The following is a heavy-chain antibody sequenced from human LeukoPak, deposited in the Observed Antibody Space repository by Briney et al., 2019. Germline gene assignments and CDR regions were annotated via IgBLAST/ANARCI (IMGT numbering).Heavy chain of an antibody. D-gene: IGHD2-2*01. J-gene: IGHJ4*02. CDR3: ARVSGPGMNEYYHL. CDR2: INDDGSST. Sequence: GRSLRLSCAPSGFTFSGAWMHWVRQAPGKGLRWVARINDDGSSTRHADSVKGRFTISRDNAKNTLYLQMNSLRAEDTAVYYCARVSGPGMNEYYHLWGQGTLVTVSS. CDR1: GFTFSGAW. V-gene: IGHV3-74*01.